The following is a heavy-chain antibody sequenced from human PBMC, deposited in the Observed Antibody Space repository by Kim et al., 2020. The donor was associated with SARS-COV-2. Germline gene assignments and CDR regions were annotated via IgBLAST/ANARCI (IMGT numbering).Heavy chain of an antibody. D-gene: IGHD3-10*01. CDR3: ARDFSDGSGSYYKGVYYGMDV. Sequence: GGSLRLSCAASGFTFSSYAMHWVRQAPGKGLEWVAVISYDGSNKYYADSVKGRFTISRDNSKNTLYLQMNSLRAEDTAVYYCARDFSDGSGSYYKGVYYGMDVWGQGTTVTVSS. CDR1: GFTFSSYA. V-gene: IGHV3-30*04. CDR2: ISYDGSNK. J-gene: IGHJ6*02.